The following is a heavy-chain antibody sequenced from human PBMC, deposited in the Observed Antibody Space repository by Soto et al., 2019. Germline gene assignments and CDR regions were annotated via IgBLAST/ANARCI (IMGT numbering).Heavy chain of an antibody. CDR2: ISGSGGST. Sequence: PGGSLRLSCGASGFTFSSYAMSRVRQAQGKGLEWVSAISGSGGSTYYADSVKGRFTISRHNSKNTLYLQMNSLRAEDTAVYYCARDSGRFGEFRYSYYSYMDVWGKGTTVTVSS. V-gene: IGHV3-23*01. CDR3: ARDSGRFGEFRYSYYSYMDV. D-gene: IGHD3-10*01. CDR1: GFTFSSYA. J-gene: IGHJ6*03.